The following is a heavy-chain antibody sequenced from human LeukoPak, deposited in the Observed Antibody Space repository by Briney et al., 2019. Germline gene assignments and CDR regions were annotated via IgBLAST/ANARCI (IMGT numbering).Heavy chain of an antibody. J-gene: IGHJ5*02. V-gene: IGHV3-30-3*01. CDR3: AREYSSSDHWFDP. CDR1: GFTFSSYA. D-gene: IGHD6-6*01. Sequence: GGSLRLPCAASGFTFSSYAMHWVRQAPGKGLEWVAVISYDGSNKYYADSVKGRFTISRDNSKNTLYLQMNSLRAEDTAVYYCAREYSSSDHWFDPWGQGTLVTVSS. CDR2: ISYDGSNK.